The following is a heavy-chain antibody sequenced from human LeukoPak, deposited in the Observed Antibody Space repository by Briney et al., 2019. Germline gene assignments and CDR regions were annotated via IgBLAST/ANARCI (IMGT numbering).Heavy chain of an antibody. D-gene: IGHD6-6*01. V-gene: IGHV1-18*01. Sequence: ASVKVSYQAAGYTFTSYGISWERQAPGQGLEWMGWISAYNGNTNYAQKFQGRVTMTRDTSTSTVYIELSSLRSEDTAVYYCARAQYISSLLPDYWGQGTLVTVSS. CDR2: ISAYNGNT. CDR3: ARAQYISSLLPDY. J-gene: IGHJ4*02. CDR1: GYTFTSYG.